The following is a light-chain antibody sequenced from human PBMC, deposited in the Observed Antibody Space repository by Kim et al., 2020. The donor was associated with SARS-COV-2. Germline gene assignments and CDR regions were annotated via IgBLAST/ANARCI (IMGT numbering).Light chain of an antibody. J-gene: IGLJ2*01. CDR1: SLRRYY. CDR3: NTRHSSGDHLV. V-gene: IGLV3-19*01. Sequence: GQTASITSHGDSLRRYYATCYHQKTGQAPVLLIYGKKNRPPWITPRLSASTSGKNASFTTTGGPPADEDAYYCNTRHSSGDHLVFGGGTQLTVL. CDR2: GKK.